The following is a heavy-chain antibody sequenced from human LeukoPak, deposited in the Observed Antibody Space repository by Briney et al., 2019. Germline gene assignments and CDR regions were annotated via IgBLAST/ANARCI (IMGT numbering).Heavy chain of an antibody. CDR3: ARGESSGRKDYYYMDV. CDR2: IIPIFGTA. Sequence: SVKVSCKASGGTFSSYAISWVRQAPGQGPEWVGGIIPIFGTANYAQKFQGRVTITTDESTSTAYMELSSLRSEDTAVYYCARGESSGRKDYYYMDVWGKGTTVTVSS. CDR1: GGTFSSYA. V-gene: IGHV1-69*05. D-gene: IGHD6-25*01. J-gene: IGHJ6*03.